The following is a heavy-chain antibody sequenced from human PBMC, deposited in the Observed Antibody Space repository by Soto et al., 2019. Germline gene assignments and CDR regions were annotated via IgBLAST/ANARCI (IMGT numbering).Heavy chain of an antibody. J-gene: IGHJ4*02. V-gene: IGHV3-23*01. CDR3: AKDKSGYYDSSGPFDY. D-gene: IGHD3-22*01. Sequence: EVQLLESGGGLVQPGGSLRLSCAASEFTFSSYAMSWVRQAPGKGLEWVSAISGSGGSTYYADSVKGRFTISRDNSKNTLYLQMNSLRAEDTAVYYCAKDKSGYYDSSGPFDYWGQGTLVTVSS. CDR2: ISGSGGST. CDR1: EFTFSSYA.